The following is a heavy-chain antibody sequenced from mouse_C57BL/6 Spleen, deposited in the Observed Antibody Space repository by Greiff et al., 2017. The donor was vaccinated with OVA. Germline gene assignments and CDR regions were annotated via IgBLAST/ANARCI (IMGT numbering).Heavy chain of an antibody. Sequence: QVQLQQSGPELVKPGASVKISCKASGYAFSSSWMNWVKQRPGKGLEWIGRIYPGDGDTNYNGKFKGKATLTADKSSSTAYMQLSSLTSEDSAVYVWAREGVITTVEGPWFAYWGQGTLVTVSA. CDR1: GYAFSSSW. CDR3: AREGVITTVEGPWFAY. J-gene: IGHJ3*01. V-gene: IGHV1-82*01. CDR2: IYPGDGDT. D-gene: IGHD1-1*01.